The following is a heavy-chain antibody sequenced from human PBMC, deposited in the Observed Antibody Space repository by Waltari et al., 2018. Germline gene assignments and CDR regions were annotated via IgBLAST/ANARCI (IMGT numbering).Heavy chain of an antibody. CDR2: INTNTGNP. Sequence: QQQLVQSGSELKKPGASVKGSCKASGYTFSKYPMNWVRQAPGHGLEWMGWINTNTGNPTYSQGFRGRFVLSSDTSVSTAYLEISSLEAEDTAVYYCARVNPGIAVAGTDSWGQGTLVTVSS. V-gene: IGHV7-4-1*02. D-gene: IGHD6-19*01. J-gene: IGHJ4*02. CDR1: GYTFSKYP. CDR3: ARVNPGIAVAGTDS.